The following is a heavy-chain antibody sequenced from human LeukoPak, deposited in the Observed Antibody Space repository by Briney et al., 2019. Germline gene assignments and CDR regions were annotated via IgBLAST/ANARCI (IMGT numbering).Heavy chain of an antibody. CDR3: AKMGVVAARPGTFDY. Sequence: GGSLRLSCAASGFTFTSYAMSWVRQAPGKGLEWVSAISGSGGSTYHADSVKGWFTISRDNSKNTLYLQMNSLRAEDTAVYYCAKMGVVAARPGTFDYWGQGTLVTVSS. J-gene: IGHJ4*02. CDR1: GFTFTSYA. D-gene: IGHD6-6*01. CDR2: ISGSGGST. V-gene: IGHV3-23*01.